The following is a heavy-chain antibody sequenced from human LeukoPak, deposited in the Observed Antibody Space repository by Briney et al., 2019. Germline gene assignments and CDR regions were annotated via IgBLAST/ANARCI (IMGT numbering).Heavy chain of an antibody. CDR2: IIPIFGTA. CDR1: GGTFSSYA. V-gene: IGHV1-69*06. D-gene: IGHD3-10*01. Sequence: ASVNVSCKSSGGTFSSYAISWVRQAPGQGLEWMGRIIPIFGTANYAQKFQGRVTITADKSTSTAYMELSSLRSEDTAVYYCARARLLWFGEQCYLDVWGKGTTVTVSS. J-gene: IGHJ6*03. CDR3: ARARLLWFGEQCYLDV.